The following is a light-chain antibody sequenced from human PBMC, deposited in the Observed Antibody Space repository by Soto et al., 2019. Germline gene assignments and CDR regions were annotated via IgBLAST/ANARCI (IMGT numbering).Light chain of an antibody. Sequence: QSALTQPASVSGSPGQSITISCTGTSSDVGGYNYVSWYQQHAGKAPKLMIYDVSNRPSGVSNRFSGSKSGNTASLTISGLQAENEADYYCSSYTSSSTRWLFGGGTKLTVL. V-gene: IGLV2-14*01. CDR1: SSDVGGYNY. CDR3: SSYTSSSTRWL. CDR2: DVS. J-gene: IGLJ3*02.